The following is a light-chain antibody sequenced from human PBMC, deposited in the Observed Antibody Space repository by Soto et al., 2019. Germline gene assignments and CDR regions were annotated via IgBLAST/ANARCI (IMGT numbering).Light chain of an antibody. CDR2: GNS. Sequence: QSVLTQPPSVSGAPGQRVTISCTGSSSNIGAGYDVHWYQQLPGTAPKLLIYGNSNRPSGFPDRFSGSKSGTSASLAITGLQAEDEAYYYCQSYDSSLSGYVFGTGTKLTVL. J-gene: IGLJ1*01. CDR3: QSYDSSLSGYV. V-gene: IGLV1-40*01. CDR1: SSNIGAGYD.